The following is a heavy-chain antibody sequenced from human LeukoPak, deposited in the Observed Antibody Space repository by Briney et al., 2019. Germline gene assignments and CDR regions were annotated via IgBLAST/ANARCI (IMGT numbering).Heavy chain of an antibody. D-gene: IGHD2-15*01. CDR3: ARGVVVAATPYDAYYYYMDV. CDR1: GFTFSSYA. CDR2: ISGSGGST. Sequence: GGSLRLSCAASGFTFSSYAMSWVRQAPGKGLEWVSAISGSGGSTYYADSVKGRFTISRDNSKNTLYLQMNSLRAEDTAVYYCARGVVVAATPYDAYYYYMDVWGKGTTVTVSS. J-gene: IGHJ6*03. V-gene: IGHV3-23*01.